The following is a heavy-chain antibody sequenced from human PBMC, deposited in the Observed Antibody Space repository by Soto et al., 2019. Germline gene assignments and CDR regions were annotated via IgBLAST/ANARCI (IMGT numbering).Heavy chain of an antibody. J-gene: IGHJ4*02. Sequence: QVQLVESGGGVVQPGRSLRLSCAASGFTFSSYGMHWVRQAPGKGLEWVAVIWYDGSNKYYADSVKGRFTISRDNSKNTLYLEMNRLRAEDTAVYYCARDGDYYDSSGPYYFDYWGQGTLVTVSS. CDR1: GFTFSSYG. V-gene: IGHV3-33*01. CDR3: ARDGDYYDSSGPYYFDY. D-gene: IGHD3-22*01. CDR2: IWYDGSNK.